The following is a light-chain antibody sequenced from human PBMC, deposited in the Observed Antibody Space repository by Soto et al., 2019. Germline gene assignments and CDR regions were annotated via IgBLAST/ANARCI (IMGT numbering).Light chain of an antibody. Sequence: QSVLTQPPSASGTPGQKVFISCSGSSSNIGGTNYAYWYQQLPGAAPKLLMHSNNLRPSGVPERISGSKFGTAASLAISGLRSEDEADYYCCLYAVTFYAFGTGTEVTVL. CDR1: SSNIGGTNY. V-gene: IGLV1-47*02. CDR2: SNN. J-gene: IGLJ1*01. CDR3: CLYAVTFYA.